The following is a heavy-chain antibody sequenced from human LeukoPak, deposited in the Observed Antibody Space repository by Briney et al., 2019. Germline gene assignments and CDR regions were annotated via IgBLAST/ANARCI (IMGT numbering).Heavy chain of an antibody. D-gene: IGHD3-10*01. J-gene: IGHJ4*02. CDR1: GGSFSGYY. V-gene: IGHV4-34*01. CDR2: INHSGST. CDR3: ARGASPYYYGSGSYYPKIFDY. Sequence: SETLSLTCAVYGGSFSGYYWSWIRQPPGKGLEWIGEINHSGSTDYNPSLKSRVTISVDTSKNHFSLKLSSVTAADTAVYYCARGASPYYYGSGSYYPKIFDYWGQGTLVTVSS.